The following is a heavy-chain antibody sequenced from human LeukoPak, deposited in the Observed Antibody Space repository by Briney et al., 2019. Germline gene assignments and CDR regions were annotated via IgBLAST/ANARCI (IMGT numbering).Heavy chain of an antibody. D-gene: IGHD3-16*02. CDR2: ISWNSGSI. V-gene: IGHV3-9*01. J-gene: IGHJ4*02. CDR1: GFTFDDYA. Sequence: GRSLRLSCAASGFTFDDYAMHWVRQAPGKGLEWVSGISWNSGSIGYADSVKGRFTISRDNAKNSLYLQMNSLRAEDTALYYCAKEWQRLGELSYFDYWGQGTLVTVSS. CDR3: AKEWQRLGELSYFDY.